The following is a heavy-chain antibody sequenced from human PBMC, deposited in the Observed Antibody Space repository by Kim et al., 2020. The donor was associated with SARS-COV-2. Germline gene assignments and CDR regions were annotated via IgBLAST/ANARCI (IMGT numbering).Heavy chain of an antibody. J-gene: IGHJ4*02. CDR3: ARLNYYDSSGYYEFDY. D-gene: IGHD3-22*01. V-gene: IGHV4-39*01. Sequence: SLQSRVTISVDTSKNPFSLRLGSVTAADTAVYYCARLNYYDSSGYYEFDYWGQGTLVTVSS.